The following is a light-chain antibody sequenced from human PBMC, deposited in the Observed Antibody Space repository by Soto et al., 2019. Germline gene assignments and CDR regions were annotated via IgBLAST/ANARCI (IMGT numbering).Light chain of an antibody. Sequence: DIQITQSPSAMSASLGDRVTIACRAGQGINISLAWFQQKPGKVPKRLIYGASTLESGVPSRFSGSGSGTVFTLTISSLQPEDFATYYCLQYNSHPFTFGGGTKVDIK. CDR1: QGINIS. J-gene: IGKJ4*02. CDR3: LQYNSHPFT. V-gene: IGKV1-17*03. CDR2: GAS.